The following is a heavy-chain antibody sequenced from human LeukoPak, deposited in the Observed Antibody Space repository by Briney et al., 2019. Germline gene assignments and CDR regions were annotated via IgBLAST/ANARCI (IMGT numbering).Heavy chain of an antibody. Sequence: GGSLRLSCAASAFTFSNHWMHWVRQASGKGLVWVADISSDGSRTFYADSVKGRFIISRDNAKNTVYLQMNSLRAEDTAVYYCVRDGMVIPYAFDIWAQGTMVTVSS. J-gene: IGHJ3*02. CDR2: ISSDGSRT. CDR1: AFTFSNHW. D-gene: IGHD2-21*01. V-gene: IGHV3-74*01. CDR3: VRDGMVIPYAFDI.